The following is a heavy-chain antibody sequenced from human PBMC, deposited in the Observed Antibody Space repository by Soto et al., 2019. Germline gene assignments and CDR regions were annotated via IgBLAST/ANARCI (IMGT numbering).Heavy chain of an antibody. CDR3: AKALGDYGDQGFDY. CDR2: ISGSGGST. J-gene: IGHJ4*02. V-gene: IGHV3-23*01. D-gene: IGHD4-17*01. CDR1: GFTFSSYA. Sequence: VQLLESGGGLVQPGGSLRLSCAASGFTFSSYAMSWVRQAPGKGLEWVSAISGSGGSTYYADSVKGRFTISRDNSKNTLYLQMNSRRAEDKAVYYCAKALGDYGDQGFDYGGQGTLVTVSS.